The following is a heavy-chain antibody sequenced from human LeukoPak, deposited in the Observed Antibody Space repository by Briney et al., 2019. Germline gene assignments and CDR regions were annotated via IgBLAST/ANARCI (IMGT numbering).Heavy chain of an antibody. CDR3: AIPVGGYFDY. J-gene: IGHJ4*02. V-gene: IGHV3-66*01. CDR1: GFTVSSNY. CDR2: TYSTGNK. Sequence: SGGSLRLSCAASGFTVSSNYMSWVRQAPGKGLEWVSITYSTGNKYYADSVKGRFTISRDNSKDTLYLQMNSLRAEDTAVYYCAIPVGGYFDYWGQGISVTVSS.